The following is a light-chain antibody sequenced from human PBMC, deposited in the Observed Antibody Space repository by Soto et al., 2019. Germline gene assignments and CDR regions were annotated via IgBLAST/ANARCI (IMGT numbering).Light chain of an antibody. V-gene: IGKV3-20*01. J-gene: IGKJ4*01. Sequence: EIVLTQSPGTLSLSPGERATLSCRASQSVYSSYLAWYQQKPGQAPRLLIYGASRRATGTPDRFSGSGSGTDFFLTISRLEHEDFVVYYCQQYGTSPLFSFGGGTKLEIK. CDR2: GAS. CDR3: QQYGTSPLFS. CDR1: QSVYSSY.